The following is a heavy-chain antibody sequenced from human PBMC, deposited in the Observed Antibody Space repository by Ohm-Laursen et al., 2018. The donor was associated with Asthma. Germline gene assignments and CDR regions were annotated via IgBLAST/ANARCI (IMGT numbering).Heavy chain of an antibody. CDR1: GGTFSSYA. D-gene: IGHD2-2*01. CDR2: IIPIFGTA. J-gene: IGHJ4*02. Sequence: ASVKVSCKTSGGTFSSYAISWVRQAPGQGLEWMGGIIPIFGTANYAQKFQGRVTITADESTTTVYMELSSLISEDTAVYYCARAFCGSTSCFDYWGQGSLVTVSS. V-gene: IGHV1-69*13. CDR3: ARAFCGSTSCFDY.